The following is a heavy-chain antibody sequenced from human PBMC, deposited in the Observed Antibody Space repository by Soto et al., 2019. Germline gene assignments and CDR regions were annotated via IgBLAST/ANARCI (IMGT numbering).Heavy chain of an antibody. J-gene: IGHJ6*02. CDR3: AKDLRSQITIFGVVTKYYYYGMDV. CDR2: ISGSGGST. Sequence: GGSLRLSCAASGFTFSSYAMSWVRQAPGKGLEWVSAISGSGGSTYYADSVKGRFTISRDNSKNTLYLQMNSVRAEDTAVYYCAKDLRSQITIFGVVTKYYYYGMDVWGQGTTVTVSS. V-gene: IGHV3-23*01. CDR1: GFTFSSYA. D-gene: IGHD3-3*01.